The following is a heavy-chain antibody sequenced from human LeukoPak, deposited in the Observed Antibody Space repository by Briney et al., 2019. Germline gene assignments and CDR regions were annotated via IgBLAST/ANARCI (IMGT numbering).Heavy chain of an antibody. D-gene: IGHD6-19*01. CDR1: GFTFSSYA. Sequence: GGYLRLSCAASGFTFSSYAMSWVRQAPGKGLEWVSAISGSGGSTYYADSVKGRFTISRDNSKNTLYLQMNSLRAEDTAVYSCAKDRGSSGWYLVGSDDYWGQGTLVTVSS. CDR2: ISGSGGST. CDR3: AKDRGSSGWYLVGSDDY. J-gene: IGHJ4*02. V-gene: IGHV3-23*01.